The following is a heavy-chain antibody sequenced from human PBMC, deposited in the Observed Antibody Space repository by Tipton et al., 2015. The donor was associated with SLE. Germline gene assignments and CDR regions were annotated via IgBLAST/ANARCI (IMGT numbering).Heavy chain of an antibody. CDR3: AREKMATGGDAADL. CDR1: GFTFDDYA. V-gene: IGHV3-9*01. J-gene: IGHJ3*01. CDR2: ITWESASI. Sequence: SLRLSCAASGFTFDDYAMHWVRQAPGKGLEWVSGITWESASIAYADSVKGRFTISRDNAKNSLYLQMNSLRVDDTAVYYCAREKMATGGDAADLWGQGTLVTVSS. D-gene: IGHD5-24*01.